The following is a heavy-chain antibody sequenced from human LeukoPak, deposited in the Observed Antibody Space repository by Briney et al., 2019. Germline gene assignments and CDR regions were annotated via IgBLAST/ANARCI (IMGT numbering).Heavy chain of an antibody. CDR1: GYRFTSYW. Sequence: GESLKISCKGSGYRFTSYWIGWVRPMPGKGLEWMGIIYPGDSDTRYSPSFQGQVTISADKSISTAYLQWSSLKASDTAMYYCARLIAVAGIGFFDYWGQGTLVTVSS. V-gene: IGHV5-51*01. CDR2: IYPGDSDT. CDR3: ARLIAVAGIGFFDY. D-gene: IGHD6-19*01. J-gene: IGHJ4*02.